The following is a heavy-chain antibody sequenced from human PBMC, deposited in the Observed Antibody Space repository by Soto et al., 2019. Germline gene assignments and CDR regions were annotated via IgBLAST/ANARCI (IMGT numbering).Heavy chain of an antibody. CDR3: ARDGSWYSFSSGVDY. J-gene: IGHJ4*02. D-gene: IGHD6-13*01. Sequence: PGGSLRHSCAASGVTFSSYGMHWVRQAPGKGLEWVAVIWYDGSNKYYADSVKGRFTISRDNSKNTLYLQMNSLRAEDTAVYYCARDGSWYSFSSGVDYWGQGTLVTVSS. CDR1: GVTFSSYG. V-gene: IGHV3-33*01. CDR2: IWYDGSNK.